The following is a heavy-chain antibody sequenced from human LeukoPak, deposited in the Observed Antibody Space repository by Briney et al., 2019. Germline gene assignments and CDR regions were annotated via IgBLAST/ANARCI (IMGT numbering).Heavy chain of an antibody. V-gene: IGHV3-30-3*01. Sequence: RSLRLSCAASGFTFSSYAMHWVRQAPGKGLEWVAVISYDGSNKYYADSVKGRFTISRDNSKNTLYLQMNSLRAEDTAVYYCARDKPLGGDLDAFDIWGQGTMVTVSS. CDR1: GFTFSSYA. J-gene: IGHJ3*02. D-gene: IGHD4-17*01. CDR3: ARDKPLGGDLDAFDI. CDR2: ISYDGSNK.